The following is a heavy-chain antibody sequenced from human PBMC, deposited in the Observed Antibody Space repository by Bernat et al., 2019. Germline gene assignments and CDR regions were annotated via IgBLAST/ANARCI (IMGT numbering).Heavy chain of an antibody. D-gene: IGHD2-21*02. J-gene: IGHJ4*02. CDR3: AKPISPTGVVVTAINY. Sequence: QVHLVESGGGVVQPGRSLRLSCAASGFTFSTYGMHWVRQAPGKGLEWVAVISYDGSHKDYADSVKGRFTISRDNSRNTLYLQVNSLRAEDTAVYYCAKPISPTGVVVTAINYWGQGTLVTVSS. CDR1: GFTFSTYG. V-gene: IGHV3-30*18. CDR2: ISYDGSHK.